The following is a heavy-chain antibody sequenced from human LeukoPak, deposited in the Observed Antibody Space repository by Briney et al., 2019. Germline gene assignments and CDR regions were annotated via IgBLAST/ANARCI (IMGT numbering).Heavy chain of an antibody. CDR1: GYTFTSYY. V-gene: IGHV1-46*01. Sequence: GASVKVSCKASGYTFTSYYMHWVRQAPGQGLEWMGIINPSGGSTSYAQKFQGRVTMTRDMSTSTVYMELSSLGSEDTAVYYCARETRSRAFDTWGQGTMVTVSS. J-gene: IGHJ3*02. CDR3: ARETRSRAFDT. CDR2: INPSGGST. D-gene: IGHD6-13*01.